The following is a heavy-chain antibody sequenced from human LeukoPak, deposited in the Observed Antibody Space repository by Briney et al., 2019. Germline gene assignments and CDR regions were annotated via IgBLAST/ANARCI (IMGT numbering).Heavy chain of an antibody. J-gene: IGHJ4*02. Sequence: GGSLRLSCAASGFTVSSNYMSWVRQAPGKGLEWVSVIYSGGSPYYADSVKGRFTISRDNSKNTLYLQMNSLRAEDTAVYYCARETHYYDSSGYYGAFDYWGQGTLVTVSS. CDR3: ARETHYYDSSGYYGAFDY. V-gene: IGHV3-53*01. CDR1: GFTVSSNY. D-gene: IGHD3-22*01. CDR2: IYSGGSP.